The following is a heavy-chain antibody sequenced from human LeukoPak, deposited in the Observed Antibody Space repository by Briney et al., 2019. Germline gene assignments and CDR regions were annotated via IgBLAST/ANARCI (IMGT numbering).Heavy chain of an antibody. CDR1: GFTFSSYG. CDR3: ARRRDGFDI. CDR2: ISSSGDNT. J-gene: IGHJ3*02. V-gene: IGHV3-23*01. Sequence: GGSLRLSCAASGFTFSSYGMSWVRRAPGKGLEWVSGISSSGDNTYYTNTVKGRFTISRDISKNTLYLQMNSLRVEDTAVYYCARRRDGFDIWGQGTMVTVSS.